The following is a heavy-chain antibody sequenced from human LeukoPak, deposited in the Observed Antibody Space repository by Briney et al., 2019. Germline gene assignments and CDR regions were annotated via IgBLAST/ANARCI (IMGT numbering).Heavy chain of an antibody. D-gene: IGHD6-13*01. Sequence: PGGSLRLSCAASGFTFSSYGMHWVRQAPGKGLEWVAVIWYDGSNKYYADSVKGRFTIPRDNSKNTLYLQMNSLRAEDTAVYYCARGLQRGRGAAAGRYNWFDPWGQGTLVTVSS. V-gene: IGHV3-33*01. CDR3: ARGLQRGRGAAAGRYNWFDP. J-gene: IGHJ5*02. CDR2: IWYDGSNK. CDR1: GFTFSSYG.